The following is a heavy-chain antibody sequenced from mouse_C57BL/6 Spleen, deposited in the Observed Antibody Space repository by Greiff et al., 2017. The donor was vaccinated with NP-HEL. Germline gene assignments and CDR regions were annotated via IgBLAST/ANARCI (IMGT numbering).Heavy chain of an antibody. Sequence: QVQLKQSGAELARPGASVKLSCKASGYTFTSYGISWVKQRTGQGLEWIGEIYPRSGNTYYNEKFKGKATLTADKSSSTAYMELRSLTSEDSAVYFCLYGSTDYWGQGTTLTVSS. CDR1: GYTFTSYG. J-gene: IGHJ2*01. V-gene: IGHV1-81*01. CDR2: IYPRSGNT. D-gene: IGHD1-1*01. CDR3: LYGSTDY.